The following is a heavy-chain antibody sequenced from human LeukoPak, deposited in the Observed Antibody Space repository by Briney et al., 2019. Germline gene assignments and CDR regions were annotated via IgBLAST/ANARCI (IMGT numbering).Heavy chain of an antibody. J-gene: IGHJ3*02. CDR3: ARARSITIFGVVNDAFDI. CDR2: INPNTGDT. CDR1: GYTFTAYY. D-gene: IGHD3-3*01. V-gene: IGHV1-2*02. Sequence: ASVKVSCKASGYTFTAYYMHWVRQAPGQGLEWMGWINPNTGDTNSAERFQGRVTMTRDSSISTAYLELSRLTSDDTAVYYCARARSITIFGVVNDAFDIWGQGTMVTVSS.